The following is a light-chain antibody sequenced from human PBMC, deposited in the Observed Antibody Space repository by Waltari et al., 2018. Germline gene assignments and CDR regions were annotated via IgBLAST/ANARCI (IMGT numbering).Light chain of an antibody. CDR2: DAS. CDR1: QSVTTN. V-gene: IGKV3-15*01. CDR3: QQYDDWS. Sequence: EIVLTQSPATLSVSPGGRATLSCRASQSVTTNLAWYQQRPGQAPSLLIYDASTRATGGPARFSGSGSGAEFTLTISSLQSTDFAVYYCQQYDDWSFGQGTKLEIK. J-gene: IGKJ2*01.